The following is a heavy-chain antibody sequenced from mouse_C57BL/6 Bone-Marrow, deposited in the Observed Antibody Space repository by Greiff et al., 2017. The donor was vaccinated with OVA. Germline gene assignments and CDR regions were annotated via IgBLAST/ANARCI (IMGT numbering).Heavy chain of an antibody. CDR2: IDPSDSYT. Sequence: VQLQQSGAELVRPGTSVKLSCKASGYTFTSYWMHWVKQRPGQGLEWIGVIDPSDSYTNYNQKFKGKATLTVDTSSSTAYMELRSLTSEDTAVYYCARSGSSEAMDYWGQGTSVTVSS. CDR1: GYTFTSYW. D-gene: IGHD1-1*01. CDR3: ARSGSSEAMDY. J-gene: IGHJ4*01. V-gene: IGHV1-59*01.